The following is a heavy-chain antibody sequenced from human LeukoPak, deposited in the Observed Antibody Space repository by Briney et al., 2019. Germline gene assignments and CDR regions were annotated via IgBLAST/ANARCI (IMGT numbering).Heavy chain of an antibody. CDR1: GGSISSSSYY. J-gene: IGHJ4*02. CDR3: ARLGQYSSGGGDY. Sequence: SETLSLTCTVSGGSISSSSYYWGWIRQPRGKGLEWIGSIYYSGSTYYNPSPKSRVTISVDTSKNQFSLKLSSVTAADTAVYYCARLGQYSSGGGDYWGQGTLVTVSS. CDR2: IYYSGST. V-gene: IGHV4-39*01. D-gene: IGHD6-19*01.